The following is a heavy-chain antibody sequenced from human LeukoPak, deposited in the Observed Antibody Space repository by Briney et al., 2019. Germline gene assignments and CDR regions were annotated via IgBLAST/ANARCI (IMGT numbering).Heavy chain of an antibody. J-gene: IGHJ3*02. D-gene: IGHD2-15*01. CDR2: INHSGSI. Sequence: SETLSLTCAIYGGSFGGYYWNWIRQSPGKGLEWIGEINHSGSINYNPSLKSRVTILVDTSKNQFSLKLSSMTAADTAVYYCARFPCSGDSCYSGIRAFGIWGQGTMVTVSS. CDR3: ARFPCSGDSCYSGIRAFGI. V-gene: IGHV4-34*01. CDR1: GGSFGGYY.